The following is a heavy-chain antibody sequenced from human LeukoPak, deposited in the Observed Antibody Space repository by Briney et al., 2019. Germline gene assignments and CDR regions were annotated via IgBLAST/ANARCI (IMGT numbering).Heavy chain of an antibody. J-gene: IGHJ5*02. Sequence: ASVKVSCKASGYTFTNYALHWVRQAPGQRLEWMGWINTGNGNTKSSQKFQGRVTITRDTSASTAYMELSSLRSEDTAVYFCAREDYYESSDYYRNWFDPWGQGTLVTVSS. CDR1: GYTFTNYA. CDR2: INTGNGNT. V-gene: IGHV1-3*04. CDR3: AREDYYESSDYYRNWFDP. D-gene: IGHD3-22*01.